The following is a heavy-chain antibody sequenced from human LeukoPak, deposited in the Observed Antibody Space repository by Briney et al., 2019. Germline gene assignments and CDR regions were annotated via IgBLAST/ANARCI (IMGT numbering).Heavy chain of an antibody. CDR2: MNPNSGNT. J-gene: IGHJ4*02. V-gene: IGHV1-8*01. CDR1: GYTFTSYD. D-gene: IGHD1-7*01. Sequence: ASVKVSCKASGYTFTSYDINWVRQATGQGLEWMGWMNPNSGNTGYAQKFQGRVTMTRNTSISTAYMELSSLRSEDTAVYYCARRDPNWNYYFDYWGQGTLVTVSS. CDR3: ARRDPNWNYYFDY.